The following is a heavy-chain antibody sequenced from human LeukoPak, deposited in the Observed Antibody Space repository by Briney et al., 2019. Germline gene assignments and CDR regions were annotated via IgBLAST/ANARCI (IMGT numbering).Heavy chain of an antibody. V-gene: IGHV1-69*13. J-gene: IGHJ4*02. Sequence: SVKVSCKASGGTFSSYAISWVRQAPGQGLEWMGGIIPIFGTANYAQKFQGRVTITADESTSTAYMELSSLRSEDTAVYYCARRGLSGLGELSFYYFDYWGQGTLVPVSS. CDR1: GGTFSSYA. CDR3: ARRGLSGLGELSFYYFDY. D-gene: IGHD3-16*02. CDR2: IIPIFGTA.